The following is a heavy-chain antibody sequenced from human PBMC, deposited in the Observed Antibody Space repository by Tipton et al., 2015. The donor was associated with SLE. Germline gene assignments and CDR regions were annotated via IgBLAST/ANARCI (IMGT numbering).Heavy chain of an antibody. D-gene: IGHD3-16*01. CDR1: GFTFSSYG. J-gene: IGHJ5*02. Sequence: SLRLSCAASGFTFSSYGMNWVRQAPGKGLEWVSFIRFDGNNILYADSVKGRFTISRDNSKNMLYLQMNSLRAEDTAVYYCARDQRGGNWLDPWGQGTLVTVSS. V-gene: IGHV3-30*02. CDR2: IRFDGNNI. CDR3: ARDQRGGNWLDP.